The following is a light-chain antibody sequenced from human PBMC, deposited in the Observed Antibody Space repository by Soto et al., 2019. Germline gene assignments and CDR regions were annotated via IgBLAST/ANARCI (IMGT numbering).Light chain of an antibody. Sequence: EIVLTKSQATLSFSPGERATLSSRASQSVSSYLAWYKQKPGQAPSLLIYDASNRATGIPARFSGSGSGTDFTLTISSLEPEDFAVYYCQQRSNWPPITFGQGTRLEIK. V-gene: IGKV3-11*01. CDR3: QQRSNWPPIT. CDR2: DAS. CDR1: QSVSSY. J-gene: IGKJ5*01.